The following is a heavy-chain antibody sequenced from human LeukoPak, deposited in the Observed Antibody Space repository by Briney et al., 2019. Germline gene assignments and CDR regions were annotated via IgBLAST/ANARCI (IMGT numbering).Heavy chain of an antibody. CDR2: ISAYNGNT. J-gene: IGHJ4*02. CDR3: ARTLYYDSSGYHYDY. D-gene: IGHD3-22*01. Sequence: GASVKVSCKASGGTFSSYGISWVRQAPGQGLEWMGWISAYNGNTNYAQKLQGRVTMTTDTSTSTAYMELRSLRSDDTAVYYCARTLYYDSSGYHYDYWGQGTLVTVSS. CDR1: GGTFSSYG. V-gene: IGHV1-18*04.